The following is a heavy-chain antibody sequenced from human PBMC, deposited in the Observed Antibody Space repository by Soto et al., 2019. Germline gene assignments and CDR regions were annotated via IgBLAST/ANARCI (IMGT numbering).Heavy chain of an antibody. D-gene: IGHD1-7*01. Sequence: QTLSLTCAISGDSVSSNSAAWNWIRQSPSRGLEWLGRTYYRSKWYNDYAVSVKSRITINPDTSKNQFSLQLNSVTPEDTAVYYCARTAGTIYYNGMDVWGQGTTVTVSS. CDR3: ARTAGTIYYNGMDV. V-gene: IGHV6-1*01. CDR1: GDSVSSNSAA. CDR2: TYYRSKWYN. J-gene: IGHJ6*02.